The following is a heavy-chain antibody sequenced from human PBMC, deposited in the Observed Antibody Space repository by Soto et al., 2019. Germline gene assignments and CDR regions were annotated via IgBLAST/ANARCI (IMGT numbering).Heavy chain of an antibody. J-gene: IGHJ5*02. D-gene: IGHD4-17*01. Sequence: QVQLQESGPGLVKPSETLSLTCTVSGGSIISYYWSWIRQPPGKGLEWIGYIYYSGSTNYNPSLKSRVTISVDTSKNQFSLKLTSVTAADTAVYYCARLPWAGYGGIFDPWGQGTLVTVSS. V-gene: IGHV4-59*01. CDR3: ARLPWAGYGGIFDP. CDR2: IYYSGST. CDR1: GGSIISYY.